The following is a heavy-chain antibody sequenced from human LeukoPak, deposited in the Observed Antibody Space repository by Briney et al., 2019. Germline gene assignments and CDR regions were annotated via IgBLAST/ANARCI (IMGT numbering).Heavy chain of an antibody. CDR3: ARDTRNSFDY. Sequence: GRSLRLSCAASGLTFNYYGIHWVRQAPGRGLEWVAVIWSDGSDSYHADSVKDRFTTSRDNSKNTLYLQMNSLRAEDTAVYYCARDTRNSFDYWGQGTLVTVSS. V-gene: IGHV3-33*01. J-gene: IGHJ4*02. CDR1: GLTFNYYG. CDR2: IWSDGSDS. D-gene: IGHD1-7*01.